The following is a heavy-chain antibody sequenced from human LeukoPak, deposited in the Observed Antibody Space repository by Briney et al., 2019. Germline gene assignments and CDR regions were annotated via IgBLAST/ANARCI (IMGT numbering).Heavy chain of an antibody. V-gene: IGHV4-34*01. J-gene: IGHJ4*02. CDR1: GGSFSGYY. D-gene: IGHD2-15*01. CDR2: INHSGST. Sequence: SETLSLTCAVYGGSFSGYYWSWIRQPPGKGLEWIGEINHSGSTNYNPSLKSRVTISVDTSKNQFSLKLSSVTAADTAVYYCARLGTPGLIDYWGQGTLVTVSS. CDR3: ARLGTPGLIDY.